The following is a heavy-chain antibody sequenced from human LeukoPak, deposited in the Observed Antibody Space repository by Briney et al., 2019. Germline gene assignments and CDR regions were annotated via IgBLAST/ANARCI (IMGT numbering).Heavy chain of an antibody. Sequence: PSETLSLTCTVSGGSISSYYWSWIRQPPRKGLEWIGYIYYSGSTNYNPSLKSRVTISVDTSKNQFSLKLSSVTAADTAMYYCARATATNYDFWSGPPQYFQHWGQGTLVTVSS. D-gene: IGHD3-3*01. CDR3: ARATATNYDFWSGPPQYFQH. CDR2: IYYSGST. V-gene: IGHV4-59*01. J-gene: IGHJ1*01. CDR1: GGSISSYY.